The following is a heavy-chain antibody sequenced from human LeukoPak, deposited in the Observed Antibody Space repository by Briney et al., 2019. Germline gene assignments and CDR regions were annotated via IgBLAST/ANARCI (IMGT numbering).Heavy chain of an antibody. J-gene: IGHJ4*02. CDR2: IYSGVST. CDR1: GFTVSSNS. V-gene: IGHV3-66*01. D-gene: IGHD1-26*01. Sequence: GGSLRLSCAASGFTVSSNSMSWVRQAPRKGLEWVSIIYSGVSTYNADSVKGRFTISRDNSKNTLYLQMNSLRAEDTAVYYCAKVFVRYQEADYWGQGTRVTVSS. CDR3: AKVFVRYQEADY.